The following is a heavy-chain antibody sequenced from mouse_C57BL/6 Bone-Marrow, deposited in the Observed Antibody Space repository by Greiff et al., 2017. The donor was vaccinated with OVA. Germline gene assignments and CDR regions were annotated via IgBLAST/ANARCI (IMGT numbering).Heavy chain of an antibody. V-gene: IGHV5-9-1*02. CDR2: LSSGRDYI. CDR3: TFDGSSYGDYAMDY. CDR1: GFTFSIYA. J-gene: IGHJ4*01. D-gene: IGHD1-1*01. Sequence: EVKLMESGEGLVKPGGSLKLSCAASGFTFSIYAMSLLRHTPEKRLVWVAYLSSGRDYIYSADTVKGRFTICGDNTRKTLYLQMSSLKSEDTAMYYCTFDGSSYGDYAMDYWGQGTSVTVSS.